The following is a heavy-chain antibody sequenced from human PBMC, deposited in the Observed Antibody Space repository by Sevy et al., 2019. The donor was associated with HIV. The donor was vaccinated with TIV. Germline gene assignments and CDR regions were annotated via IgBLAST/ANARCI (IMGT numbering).Heavy chain of an antibody. CDR2: ISWNSGSI. V-gene: IGHV3-9*01. CDR1: GFTFDDYA. CDR3: AKDMITFGGVIALGHAFDI. D-gene: IGHD3-16*02. J-gene: IGHJ3*02. Sequence: GGSLRLSCAASGFTFDDYAMHWVRQAPGKGLEWVSGISWNSGSIGYADSVKGRFTISRDNAKNSLYLQMNSLRAEDTALYYCAKDMITFGGVIALGHAFDIWGQGTMVTVSS.